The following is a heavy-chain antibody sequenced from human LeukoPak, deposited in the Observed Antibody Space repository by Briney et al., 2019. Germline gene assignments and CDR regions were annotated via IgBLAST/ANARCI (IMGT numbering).Heavy chain of an antibody. CDR2: ISTSSSYI. CDR1: GFTFSSYS. Sequence: PGGSLRLSCAASGFTFSSYSMNWVRPAPGKGLEWVSSISTSSSYIYYADSVKGRFTISRDNAKNSLYLQMNSLRAEDTAVYYCARLPGAGWTSPNKPPANDYWGQGTLVTVSS. D-gene: IGHD3/OR15-3a*01. V-gene: IGHV3-21*01. CDR3: ARLPGAGWTSPNKPPANDY. J-gene: IGHJ4*02.